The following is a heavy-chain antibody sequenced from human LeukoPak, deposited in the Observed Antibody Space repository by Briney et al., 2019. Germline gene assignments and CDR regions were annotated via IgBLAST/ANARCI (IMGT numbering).Heavy chain of an antibody. Sequence: GGSLRLSCAASGFTFSSYAMYWVRQAPGKGLEWVAFIRYDGSNKYYADSVKGRFTISRDDSKNTLYLQMNSLRAEDTAVYYCAKDWGSSGRGVFDYWGQGTLVTVSS. CDR3: AKDWGSSGRGVFDY. J-gene: IGHJ4*02. CDR1: GFTFSSYA. D-gene: IGHD3-10*01. V-gene: IGHV3-30*02. CDR2: IRYDGSNK.